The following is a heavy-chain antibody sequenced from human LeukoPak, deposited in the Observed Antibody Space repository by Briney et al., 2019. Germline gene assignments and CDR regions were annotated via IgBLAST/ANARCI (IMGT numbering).Heavy chain of an antibody. CDR2: IYYSGST. Sequence: SETLSLTCTVSGGSISSYYWSWIRQPPGKGLEWIGYIYYSGSTNYNPSLKSRVTISVDTSKNQFSLNLSSVTAADTAVYFCARTATSWDTAMVSIEYWGQGTLVTVSS. V-gene: IGHV4-59*12. CDR3: ARTATSWDTAMVSIEY. CDR1: GGSISSYY. D-gene: IGHD5-18*01. J-gene: IGHJ4*02.